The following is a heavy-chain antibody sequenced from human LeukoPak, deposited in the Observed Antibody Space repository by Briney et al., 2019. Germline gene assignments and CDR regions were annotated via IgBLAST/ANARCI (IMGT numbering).Heavy chain of an antibody. J-gene: IGHJ2*01. CDR1: GGSISSGGYY. D-gene: IGHD4-17*01. V-gene: IGHV4-31*03. CDR3: ARDPGDYGYWYFDL. CDR2: IYYSGST. Sequence: PSETLSLTCTVSGGSISSGGYYWSWIRQHPGRGLEWIGYIYYSGSTYYNPSLKSRVTISVDTSKNQFSLKLSSVTAADTAVYYCARDPGDYGYWYFDLWGRGTLVTVSS.